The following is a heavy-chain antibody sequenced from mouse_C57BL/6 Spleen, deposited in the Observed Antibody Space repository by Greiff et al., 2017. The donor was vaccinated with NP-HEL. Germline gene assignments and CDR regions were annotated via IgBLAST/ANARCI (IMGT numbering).Heavy chain of an antibody. J-gene: IGHJ4*01. D-gene: IGHD1-1*01. CDR1: GYTFTSYW. CDR3: AREPYYYGSSRDAMDY. V-gene: IGHV1-55*01. CDR2: IYPGSGST. Sequence: QVQLQQSGAELVKPGASVKMSCKASGYTFTSYWITWVKQRPGQGLEWIGDIYPGSGSTNYNEKFKSKATLTVDTSSSTAYMQLSSLTSEDSAVYYCAREPYYYGSSRDAMDYWGQGTSVTVSS.